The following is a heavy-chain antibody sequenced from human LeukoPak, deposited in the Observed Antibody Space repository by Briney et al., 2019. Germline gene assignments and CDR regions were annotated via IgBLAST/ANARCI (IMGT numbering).Heavy chain of an antibody. CDR3: ARGLTGPREAAASRVALGH. J-gene: IGHJ4*02. V-gene: IGHV4-34*01. Sequence: SETLSLTCAVFRGSFSAYYWSWIRQPPGKRLEWMGEINLSGSTNYNPSLKSRVTISMDTPKNQGSLRLTSVTAADTAVYYCARGLTGPREAAASRVALGHWGQGTLVTVSS. D-gene: IGHD6-13*01. CDR2: INLSGST. CDR1: RGSFSAYY.